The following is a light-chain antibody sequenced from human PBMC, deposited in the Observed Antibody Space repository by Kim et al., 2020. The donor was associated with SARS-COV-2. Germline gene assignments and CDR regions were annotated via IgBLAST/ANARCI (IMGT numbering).Light chain of an antibody. V-gene: IGKV3-11*01. CDR1: QSVGSQ. CDR2: DAS. CDR3: QQFSDWLT. J-gene: IGKJ4*01. Sequence: EIVLTQSPATLSLSPGERATLSCRASQSVGSQLAWYQQKSGQAPRLLIFDASNRATDIPARFSGSGSGTDFNLTISSLESEDLGSYYCQQFSDWLTFGGGTKVDIK.